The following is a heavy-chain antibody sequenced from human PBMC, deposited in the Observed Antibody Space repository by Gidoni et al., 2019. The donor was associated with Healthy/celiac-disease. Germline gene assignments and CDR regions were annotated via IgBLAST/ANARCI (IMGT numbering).Heavy chain of an antibody. CDR3: AKDQSIAVAGTPYYYGMDV. V-gene: IGHV3-30*18. J-gene: IGHJ6*02. CDR1: GFTFSSYG. CDR2: ISYDGSNK. D-gene: IGHD6-19*01. Sequence: QVQLVESGGGVVQPGRSLSLSFAAPGFTFSSYGMHWVRQAPGKGLEWVAVISYDGSNKYYADSVKGRFTISRDNSKNTLYLQMNSLRAEDTAVYYCAKDQSIAVAGTPYYYGMDVWGQGTTVTVSS.